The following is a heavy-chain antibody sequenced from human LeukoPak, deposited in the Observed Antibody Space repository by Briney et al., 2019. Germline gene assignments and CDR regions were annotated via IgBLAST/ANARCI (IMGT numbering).Heavy chain of an antibody. D-gene: IGHD3-3*01. Sequence: YDGSNKYYADSVKGRFTISRDNSKNTLYLQMNSLRAEDTAVYYCARGREGDFWSGYYKDWGQGTLVTVSS. CDR2: YDGSNK. CDR3: ARGREGDFWSGYYKD. V-gene: IGHV3-30*01. J-gene: IGHJ4*02.